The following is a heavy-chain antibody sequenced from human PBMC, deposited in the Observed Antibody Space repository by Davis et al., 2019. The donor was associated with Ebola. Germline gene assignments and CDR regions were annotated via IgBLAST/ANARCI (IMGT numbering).Heavy chain of an antibody. D-gene: IGHD3-3*01. J-gene: IGHJ4*02. Sequence: GGSLRLSFPPSGSTSSSYPRHWAGQAPGRGLEWVPVISNDGSNKYYADSVKGRFTISRDNSKNTLYLQMNSLRAEDTAVYYCAKDFRPITIFGVVIRRSYWSQGTLVTVSS. CDR2: ISNDGSNK. CDR3: AKDFRPITIFGVVIRRSY. CDR1: GSTSSSYP. V-gene: IGHV3-30-3*01.